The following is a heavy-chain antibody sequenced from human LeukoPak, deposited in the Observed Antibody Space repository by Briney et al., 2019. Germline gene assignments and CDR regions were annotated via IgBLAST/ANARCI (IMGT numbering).Heavy chain of an antibody. D-gene: IGHD3-10*01. J-gene: IGHJ4*02. CDR3: TRGGFVGEGFDY. Sequence: GGSLRLSCTASGFTFGDYAMSWVRQAPGKGLEWVGCIRSKAYGGTTEYAASVKGRFTISRDDSKSITYLQMHSLKPEDTAVYYCTRGGFVGEGFDYWGQGTLVTVSS. CDR1: GFTFGDYA. CDR2: IRSKAYGGTT. V-gene: IGHV3-49*04.